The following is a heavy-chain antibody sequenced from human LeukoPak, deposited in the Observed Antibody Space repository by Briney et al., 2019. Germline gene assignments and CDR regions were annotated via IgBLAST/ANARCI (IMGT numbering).Heavy chain of an antibody. CDR3: ARESRQWLVLGGVDY. CDR2: ISGSGGST. CDR1: GFTFSSYA. V-gene: IGHV3-23*01. J-gene: IGHJ4*02. Sequence: EGSLRLSCAASGFTFSSYAMSWVRQAPGKGLEWVSAISGSGGSTYYADSVKGRFTISRDNSKNTLYLQMNSLRAEDTAVYYCARESRQWLVLGGVDYWGQGTLVTVSS. D-gene: IGHD6-19*01.